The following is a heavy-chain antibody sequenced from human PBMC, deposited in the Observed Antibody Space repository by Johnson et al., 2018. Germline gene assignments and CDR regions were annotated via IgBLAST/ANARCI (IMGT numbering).Heavy chain of an antibody. D-gene: IGHD3-3*02. Sequence: QVQLQESGPGLVKPSNTLSLMCTVSGGSISSYYYHWIRQSPGKGLEWIGYMYHSGGTNYNPSLNGRVTISLDTSKNQFSLKLSSVTAAGTAVYYCARGRGTGSYSQAYLDHWGQGTLVTVSS. J-gene: IGHJ1*01. CDR2: MYHSGGT. V-gene: IGHV4-59*01. CDR3: ARGRGTGSYSQAYLDH. CDR1: GGSISSYY.